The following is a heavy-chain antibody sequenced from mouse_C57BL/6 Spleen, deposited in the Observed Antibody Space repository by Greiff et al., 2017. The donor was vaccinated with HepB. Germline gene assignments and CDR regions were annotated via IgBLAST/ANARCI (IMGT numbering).Heavy chain of an antibody. CDR2: IYPRSGNT. V-gene: IGHV1-81*01. Sequence: VQVVESGAELARPGASVKLSCKASGYTFTSYGISWVKQRTGQGLEWIGEIYPRSGNTYYNEKFKGKATLTADKSSSTAYMELRSLTSEDSAVYFCARGVATPGSLAYWGQGTLVTVSA. CDR3: ARGVATPGSLAY. CDR1: GYTFTSYG. J-gene: IGHJ3*01. D-gene: IGHD1-1*02.